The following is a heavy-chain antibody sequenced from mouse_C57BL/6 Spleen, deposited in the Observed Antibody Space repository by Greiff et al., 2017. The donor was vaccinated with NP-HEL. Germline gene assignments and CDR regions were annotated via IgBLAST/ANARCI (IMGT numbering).Heavy chain of an antibody. D-gene: IGHD3-3*01. V-gene: IGHV7-4*01. Sequence: EVKLMESGGGLVQPGASLRLSCAASGFTFTDYYMSWVRQPPGKALEWLALIRNKANGYTSEYTASVKGRFTISRNNSQNILYLQTNNLRAEDSATYYCVKARGRGFDYWGQGTLVTVSA. CDR2: IRNKANGYTS. CDR1: GFTFTDYY. J-gene: IGHJ3*01. CDR3: VKARGRGFDY.